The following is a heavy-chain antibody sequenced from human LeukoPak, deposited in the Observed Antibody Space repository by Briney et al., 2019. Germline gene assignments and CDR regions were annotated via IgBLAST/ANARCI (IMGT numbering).Heavy chain of an antibody. J-gene: IGHJ4*02. V-gene: IGHV4-61*01. CDR3: ARVGIAVASPFFDY. CDR1: GGTVSSGSYY. Sequence: SETLSLTCTVSGGTVSSGSYYWTWIRQPPGKGLEWIGYIYYSGTTNYNPSLKSRVTISVDTSKNQFSLKLGSVTAADTAVYYCARVGIAVASPFFDYWGQGTLVTVSS. CDR2: IYYSGTT. D-gene: IGHD6-19*01.